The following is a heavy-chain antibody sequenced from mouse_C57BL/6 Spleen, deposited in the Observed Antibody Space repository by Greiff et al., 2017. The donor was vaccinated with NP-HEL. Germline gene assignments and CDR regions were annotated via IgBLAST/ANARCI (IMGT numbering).Heavy chain of an antibody. CDR1: GFNIKDDY. D-gene: IGHD1-1*01. V-gene: IGHV14-4*01. J-gene: IGHJ3*01. CDR2: IDPENGDT. Sequence: DVQLQESGAELVRPGASVKLSCTASGFNIKDDYMHWVKQRPEQGLEWIGWIDPENGDTEYASKFQGKATITADTSSNTAYLQLSSLTSEDTAVYYCTTYGSWFAYWGQGTLVTVSA. CDR3: TTYGSWFAY.